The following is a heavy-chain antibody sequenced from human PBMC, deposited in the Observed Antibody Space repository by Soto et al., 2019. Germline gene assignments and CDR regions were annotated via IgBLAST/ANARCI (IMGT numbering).Heavy chain of an antibody. D-gene: IGHD6-6*01. CDR1: GGTFSSYA. Sequence: ASVKVSCKASGGTFSSYAISWVRQAPGQGLEWMGGIIPIFGTANYAQKFQGRVTITADESTSTAYMELSSLRSEDTAVYYCARGTGEQLVDVSPYYYYHYGMDVWGQGTTVTV. CDR3: ARGTGEQLVDVSPYYYYHYGMDV. J-gene: IGHJ6*02. V-gene: IGHV1-69*13. CDR2: IIPIFGTA.